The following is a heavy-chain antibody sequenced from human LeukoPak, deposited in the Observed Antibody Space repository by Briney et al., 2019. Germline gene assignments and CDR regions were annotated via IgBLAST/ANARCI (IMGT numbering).Heavy chain of an antibody. V-gene: IGHV3-23*01. CDR1: GFTFSSYA. CDR2: ISGSGGST. D-gene: IGHD3-16*02. CDR3: AKGPAPRLGEFSYHALVDY. J-gene: IGHJ4*02. Sequence: GGSLRLSCAASGFTFSSYAMSWVRQAPGKGLEWVSAISGSGGSTYYADSVKGRFTISRDNSKNTLYLQMNSLRAEDTAVYYCAKGPAPRLGEFSYHALVDYWGRGTLVTVSS.